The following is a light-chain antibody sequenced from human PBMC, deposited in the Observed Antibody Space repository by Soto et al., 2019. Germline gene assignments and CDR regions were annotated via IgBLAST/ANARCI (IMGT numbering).Light chain of an antibody. Sequence: DIQMTQSPSTLSGSVGDRVTITCRASQSVSSWVAWYHLKPGKAPKLLIYDASNLEIGVPSRFSGSGSGTHFTFTINNLQPEDIATYYCQQYENLPITFGQGTRLEI. CDR1: QSVSSW. CDR2: DAS. J-gene: IGKJ5*01. V-gene: IGKV1-33*01. CDR3: QQYENLPIT.